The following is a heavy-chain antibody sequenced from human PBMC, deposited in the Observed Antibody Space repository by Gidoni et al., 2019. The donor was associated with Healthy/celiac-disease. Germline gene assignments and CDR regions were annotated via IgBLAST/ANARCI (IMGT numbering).Heavy chain of an antibody. CDR2: IYHSGGA. Sequence: QVQLQESGPGLVKPSETLSLTCAVSGYSISSGYSWGWIRQPPGKGLEWIGSIYHSGGAYYNPSLKSRATISVDTSKYQFSLKLSSVTAADTAVYYCARAPRSRAITIFGVVTTGDAFDIWGQGTMVTVSS. J-gene: IGHJ3*02. CDR1: GYSISSGYS. V-gene: IGHV4-38-2*01. D-gene: IGHD3-3*01. CDR3: ARAPRSRAITIFGVVTTGDAFDI.